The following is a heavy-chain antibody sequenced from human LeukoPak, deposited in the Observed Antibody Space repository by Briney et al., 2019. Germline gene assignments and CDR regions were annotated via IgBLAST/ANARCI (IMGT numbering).Heavy chain of an antibody. V-gene: IGHV1-18*01. CDR2: ISAYNGNT. D-gene: IGHD2-2*01. CDR1: GYTFTSYG. CDR3: ARDIVVVPAAIRYYYYGMDV. J-gene: IGHJ6*02. Sequence: ASVKVSCKDSGYTFTSYGISWVRQAPGQGLEWMGWISAYNGNTNYAQKLQGRVTMTTDTSTSTAYMELRSLRSDDTAVYYCARDIVVVPAAIRYYYYGMDVWGQGTTVTVSS.